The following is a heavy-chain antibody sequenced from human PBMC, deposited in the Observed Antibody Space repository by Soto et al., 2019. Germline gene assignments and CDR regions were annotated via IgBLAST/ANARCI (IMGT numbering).Heavy chain of an antibody. Sequence: GGSLRLSCVASGFTFSDHHLDWVRQAPGKGLEWVGRSRNKRNSFTTEYAASVKGRFTFSRDDSKNSLYVQMNSLKTEDTAVYYCARTVTYLTASYYGMDVWGQGTTVTVSS. D-gene: IGHD2-2*02. V-gene: IGHV3-72*01. J-gene: IGHJ6*02. CDR1: GFTFSDHH. CDR2: SRNKRNSFTT. CDR3: ARTVTYLTASYYGMDV.